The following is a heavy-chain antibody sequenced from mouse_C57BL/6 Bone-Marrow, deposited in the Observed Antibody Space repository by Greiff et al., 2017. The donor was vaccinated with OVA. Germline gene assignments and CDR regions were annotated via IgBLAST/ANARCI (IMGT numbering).Heavy chain of an antibody. CDR2: ISSGGSYN. V-gene: IGHV5-6*01. D-gene: IGHD2-2*01. Sequence: EVQLVESGGDLVKPGGSLTLSCAASGFTFSSYGMSWVRQTPEQGLEWVATISSGGSYNYYPDSVKGRFTISRDNAKNTLYLQMSSLKSEDTAMYYCARRGGYPGYFDVWGTGTTLTVSS. CDR1: GFTFSSYG. CDR3: ARRGGYPGYFDV. J-gene: IGHJ1*03.